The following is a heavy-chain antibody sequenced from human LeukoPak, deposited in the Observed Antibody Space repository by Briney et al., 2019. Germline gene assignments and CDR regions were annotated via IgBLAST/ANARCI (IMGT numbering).Heavy chain of an antibody. D-gene: IGHD6-13*01. Sequence: GGSLRLSCTASGLSFSNYAMTWVRQAPGKGLEWASVISASGTDTYYADSVKGRFTISRDNSQNTLYLHMNSLRAEDTAVYYCAKDQAAAVGQLDYWGQGTVVTVSS. J-gene: IGHJ4*02. V-gene: IGHV3-23*01. CDR2: ISASGTDT. CDR3: AKDQAAAVGQLDY. CDR1: GLSFSNYA.